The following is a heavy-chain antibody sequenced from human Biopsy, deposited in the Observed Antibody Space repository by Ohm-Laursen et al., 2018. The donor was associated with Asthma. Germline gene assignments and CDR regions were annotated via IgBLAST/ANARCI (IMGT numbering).Heavy chain of an antibody. Sequence: GTLSLTCGVYRGSLRVYVWSWIRQPPGKGLEWIGESNQGGSPTFNPSHRSRDTISRDTSKNQLSLKLRSVTAADTAVYYCASGPEWYGLDVWGQGTTVTVSS. CDR3: ASGPEWYGLDV. V-gene: IGHV4-34*01. CDR1: RGSLRVYV. CDR2: SNQGGSP. D-gene: IGHD3-3*01. J-gene: IGHJ6*02.